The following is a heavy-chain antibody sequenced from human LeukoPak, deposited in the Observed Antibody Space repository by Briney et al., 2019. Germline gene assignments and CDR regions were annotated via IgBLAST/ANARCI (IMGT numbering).Heavy chain of an antibody. D-gene: IGHD3-22*01. Sequence: GGSLRLSCAASGFTFSSYWMSWVRQAPGKGLEWVAKIKQDGSETYYVASVKGRFTISRDNAKNSLYLQMNSLGDEDTTVLYCARVAVAYYVSSGSYYFYGMDVWGQGTTVTVSS. CDR2: IKQDGSET. V-gene: IGHV3-7*02. CDR1: GFTFSSYW. CDR3: ARVAVAYYVSSGSYYFYGMDV. J-gene: IGHJ6*02.